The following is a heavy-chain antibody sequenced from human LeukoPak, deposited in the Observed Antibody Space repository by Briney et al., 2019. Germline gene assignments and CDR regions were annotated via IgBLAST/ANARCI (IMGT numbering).Heavy chain of an antibody. V-gene: IGHV4-39*07. J-gene: IGHJ6*03. D-gene: IGHD6-19*01. CDR2: IYYSGST. Sequence: KSSETLSLTCTVSGGSISSSSYFWGWIRQPPGKGLEWIGSIYYSGSTNYNPSLKSRGTISVDTSKNQFSLKLSSVTAADTAVYYCARDFRGSGRYNGDYYFYNYMDVWGKGTTVTVSS. CDR1: GGSISSSSYF. CDR3: ARDFRGSGRYNGDYYFYNYMDV.